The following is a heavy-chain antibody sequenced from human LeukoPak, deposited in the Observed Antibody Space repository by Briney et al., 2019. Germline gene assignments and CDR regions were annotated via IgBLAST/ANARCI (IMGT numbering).Heavy chain of an antibody. J-gene: IGHJ4*02. D-gene: IGHD3-22*01. V-gene: IGHV1-18*01. Sequence: EASVKVSCKASGYTFTSYGISWVRQAPGQGLEWMGWISVYNGNTNYAQKLQGRVTITADESTSTAYMELSSLRSEDTAVYYCARGPLYDSSGSYDYWGQGTLVTVSS. CDR3: ARGPLYDSSGSYDY. CDR1: GYTFTSYG. CDR2: ISVYNGNT.